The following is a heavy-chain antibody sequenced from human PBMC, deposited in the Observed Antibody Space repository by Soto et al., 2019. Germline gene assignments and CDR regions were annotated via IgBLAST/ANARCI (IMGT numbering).Heavy chain of an antibody. J-gene: IGHJ4*01. V-gene: IGHV3-30-3*01. CDR2: ILYDGTNK. CDR1: GFTFSNYV. Sequence: GGSPRLSCAASGFTFSNYVMHWARQAPGKGLEWVAVILYDGTNKDYADSVKGRFTISRDNSKNTLYLQMNSLRSEDTAVYYCARDRAVAGVSRSFDYWGHGTLVTVSS. CDR3: ARDRAVAGVSRSFDY. D-gene: IGHD6-19*01.